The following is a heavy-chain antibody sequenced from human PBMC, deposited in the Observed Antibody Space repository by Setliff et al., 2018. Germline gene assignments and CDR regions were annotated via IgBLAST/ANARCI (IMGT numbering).Heavy chain of an antibody. V-gene: IGHV4-39*01. D-gene: IGHD3-16*01. Sequence: SSETLSLTCSVSDGSISSDDYYWAWIRQPPGKGLAWIGSMYYGGSTYYHSPFRSRVTISVDTSKRQFSLRLPSVTAADTAVYFCARHGGPAGDAFDIWGQGTMVTVSS. CDR1: DGSISSDDYY. CDR3: ARHGGPAGDAFDI. CDR2: MYYGGST. J-gene: IGHJ3*02.